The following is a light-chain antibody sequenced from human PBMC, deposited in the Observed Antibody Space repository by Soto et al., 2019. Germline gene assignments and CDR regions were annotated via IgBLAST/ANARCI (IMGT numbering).Light chain of an antibody. J-gene: IGKJ4*01. CDR1: QDISSY. CDR2: DAS. Sequence: EIVLTQSPATLSLSPGERATLSCRASQDISSYLSWYQQKPGQAPRLLIYDASNRATGIPARFSGSGFGTDFTLTISSLEPEDLAVYYCQQRSEWPPLTFGGGTKVEI. V-gene: IGKV3-11*01. CDR3: QQRSEWPPLT.